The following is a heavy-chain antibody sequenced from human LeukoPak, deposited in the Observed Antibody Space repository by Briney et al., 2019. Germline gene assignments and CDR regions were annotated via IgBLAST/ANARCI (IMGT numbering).Heavy chain of an antibody. V-gene: IGHV4-59*08. D-gene: IGHD6-13*01. CDR1: GGSFSGYY. Sequence: SETLSLTCAVYGGSFSGYYWSWIRQPPGKGLEWIGYIYYSRSTNYNPSLKSRVTISVDTSKNQFSLKLSSVTAADTAVYYCARQRGSSSSFDYWGQGTLVTVSS. J-gene: IGHJ4*02. CDR3: ARQRGSSSSFDY. CDR2: IYYSRST.